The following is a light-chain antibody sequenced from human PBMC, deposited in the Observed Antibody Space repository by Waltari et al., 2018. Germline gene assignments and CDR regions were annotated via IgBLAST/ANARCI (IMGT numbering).Light chain of an antibody. J-gene: IGKJ4*01. CDR1: QSVGSN. Sequence: EIVLTQSPGTLSLSPGERATLSCRACQSVGSNLAWYQQKPGQAPRLLIYGASTRATGIPARFSGSGSGTEFTLTISSLQSEDFAVYYCQQYNNWPLTFGGGTKVEIK. CDR2: GAS. CDR3: QQYNNWPLT. V-gene: IGKV3-15*01.